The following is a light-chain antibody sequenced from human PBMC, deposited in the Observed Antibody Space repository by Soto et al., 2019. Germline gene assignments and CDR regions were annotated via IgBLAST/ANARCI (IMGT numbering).Light chain of an antibody. CDR3: QQYGSSSSWT. V-gene: IGKV3-20*01. CDR1: QSVSSSY. CDR2: GAS. J-gene: IGKJ1*01. Sequence: EIVLTQSPSTLSFSPGERATLSCMASQSVSSSYLAWYQQKPGQAPRLLIYGASSRATGIPDRFSGSGSGTDFTLTISRLEPEDFAVYYCQQYGSSSSWTFGQGTKVDIK.